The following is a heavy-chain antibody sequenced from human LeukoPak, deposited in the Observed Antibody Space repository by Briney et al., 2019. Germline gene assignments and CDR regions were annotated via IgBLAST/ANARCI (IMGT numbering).Heavy chain of an antibody. CDR2: IYSGGST. CDR3: AAEWELIGALDY. Sequence: PGGSLRLSCAASGFTDSSNYMSWVRQAPGKGLEWVSVIYSGGSTYYADSVKGRFTISRDNSKNTLYLRMNSLRAEDTAVYYCAAEWELIGALDYWGQGTLVTVSS. CDR1: GFTDSSNY. V-gene: IGHV3-53*01. D-gene: IGHD1-26*01. J-gene: IGHJ4*02.